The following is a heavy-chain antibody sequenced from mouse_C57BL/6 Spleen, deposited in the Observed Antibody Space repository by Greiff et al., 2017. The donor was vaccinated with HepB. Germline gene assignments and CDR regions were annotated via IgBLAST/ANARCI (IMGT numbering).Heavy chain of an antibody. CDR2: IYPGSGST. V-gene: IGHV1-55*01. Sequence: VQLQQPGAELVKPGASVKMSCKASGYTFTSYWITWVKQRPGQGLEWIGDIYPGSGSTNYNEKFKSKATLTVDTSSSTAYMQLSSLTSEDSAVYYCARKADGYYGAAWFAYWGQGTLVTVSA. CDR3: ARKADGYYGAAWFAY. CDR1: GYTFTSYW. J-gene: IGHJ3*01. D-gene: IGHD2-3*01.